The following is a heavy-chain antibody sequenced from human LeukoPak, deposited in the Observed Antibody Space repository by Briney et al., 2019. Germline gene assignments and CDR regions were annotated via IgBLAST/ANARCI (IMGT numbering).Heavy chain of an antibody. CDR2: IYYSGST. J-gene: IGHJ4*02. CDR3: ARAPYSGSYFFDY. V-gene: IGHV4-59*01. CDR1: GGSISSYY. D-gene: IGHD1-26*01. Sequence: PSETLSLTCTVSGGSISSYYWSWIRQPPGKGLEWIGYIYYSGSTNYNPSLKGRVTISVDTSKNQFSLKLSSVTAADTAVYYCARAPYSGSYFFDYWGQGTLVTVSS.